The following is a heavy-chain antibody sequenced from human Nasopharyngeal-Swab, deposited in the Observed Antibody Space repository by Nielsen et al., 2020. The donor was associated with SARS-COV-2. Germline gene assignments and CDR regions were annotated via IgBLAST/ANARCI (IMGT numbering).Heavy chain of an antibody. J-gene: IGHJ6*02. CDR3: AKSSSTPYGMDV. CDR2: ISGSGGST. Sequence: GESLKISCAASGFTFSSYAMSWVRQAPGKGLEWVSAISGSGGSTYYADSAKGRFTISRDNSKNTLYLQMNSLRAEDTAVYYCAKSSSTPYGMDVWGQGTTVTVSS. V-gene: IGHV3-23*01. CDR1: GFTFSSYA.